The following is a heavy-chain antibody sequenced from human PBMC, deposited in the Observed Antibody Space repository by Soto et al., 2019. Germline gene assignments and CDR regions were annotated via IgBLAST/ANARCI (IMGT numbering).Heavy chain of an antibody. CDR1: GFTVSSNY. J-gene: IGHJ4*02. CDR2: IYSGGST. Sequence: EVQLVESGGGLVQPGGSLRLSCAASGFTVSSNYMSWVRQAPGKGLEWVSVIYSGGSTYYADSVKGRFIISRDDSKNTLFLQMNSLRAEATAVYYCATAKILLPWLFDSWGQGTLVTVSS. D-gene: IGHD2-15*01. V-gene: IGHV3-66*01. CDR3: ATAKILLPWLFDS.